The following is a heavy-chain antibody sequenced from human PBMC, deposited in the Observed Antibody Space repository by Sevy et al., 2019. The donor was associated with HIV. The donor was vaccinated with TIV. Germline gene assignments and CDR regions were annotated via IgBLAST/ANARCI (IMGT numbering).Heavy chain of an antibody. CDR2: FDPEDGET. CDR3: STTKDYYDSSGSPFDF. D-gene: IGHD3-22*01. CDR1: GYTLTGLS. V-gene: IGHV1-24*01. Sequence: ASVKVSCKVSGYTLTGLSMHWVRQAPGKGLEWMGSFDPEDGETIYAQKFQGRVTMTEETSTDTAYMGLSSLRSEDTAVYYCSTTKDYYDSSGSPFDFWGQGTLVTVSS. J-gene: IGHJ4*02.